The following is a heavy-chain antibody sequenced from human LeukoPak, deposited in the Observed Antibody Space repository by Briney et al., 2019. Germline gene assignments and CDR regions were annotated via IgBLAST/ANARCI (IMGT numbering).Heavy chain of an antibody. CDR1: GYTFTGYY. J-gene: IGHJ4*02. Sequence: ASVKVSCKASGYTFTGYYMHWVRQAPGQGLEWMGWINPNSGGTNYAQKFQGGVTMTWDTSISTAYMELSRLRSDDTAVYYCATPYGFLEWLLLNYWGQGTLVTVSS. D-gene: IGHD3-3*01. V-gene: IGHV1-2*02. CDR2: INPNSGGT. CDR3: ATPYGFLEWLLLNY.